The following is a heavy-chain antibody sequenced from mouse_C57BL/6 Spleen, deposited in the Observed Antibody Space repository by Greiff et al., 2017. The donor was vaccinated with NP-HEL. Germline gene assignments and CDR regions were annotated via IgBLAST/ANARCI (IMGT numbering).Heavy chain of an antibody. V-gene: IGHV2-2*01. D-gene: IGHD1-1*01. CDR1: GFSLTSYG. Sequence: QVQLKESGPGLVQPSQSLSITCTVSGFSLTSYGVHWVRQSPGKGLEWLGVIWSGGSTDYNAAFISRLSISKDNSKSQVFFKMNSLQADDTAIYYCARNSHYYGSSYEYYFDYWGQGTTLTVSS. CDR2: IWSGGST. J-gene: IGHJ2*01. CDR3: ARNSHYYGSSYEYYFDY.